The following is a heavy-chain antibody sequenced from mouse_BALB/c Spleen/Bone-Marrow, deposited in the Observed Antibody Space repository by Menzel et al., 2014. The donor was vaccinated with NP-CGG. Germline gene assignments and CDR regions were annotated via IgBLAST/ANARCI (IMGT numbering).Heavy chain of an antibody. CDR2: IDPSDSYT. Sequence: QVQLKQSGAELVKPGASVKLSCKASGYTFTSYWIHWVKQRPGQGLEWIGEIDPSDSYTNYNQKFKGKATLTVDKSSSTAYMQLSSLTSEDSAVYYCAITTVVATGDYWGQGTTLTVSS. CDR1: GYTFTSYW. V-gene: IGHV1-69*02. D-gene: IGHD1-1*01. J-gene: IGHJ2*01. CDR3: AITTVVATGDY.